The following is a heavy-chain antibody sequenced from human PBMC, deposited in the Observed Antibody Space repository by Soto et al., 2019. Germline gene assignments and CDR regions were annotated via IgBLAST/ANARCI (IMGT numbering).Heavy chain of an antibody. Sequence: QVQLVQSGAEVKKPGSSVKVSCKASGGTFSSYAISWVRQAPGQGLEWMGGIIPIFGTANYAQKFQGRVTITAYESTSTAYMELRSLRSEDTSVYSCAICTCNKLLIWYYYCMNVWGQGTTVTVSS. J-gene: IGHJ6*02. CDR1: GGTFSSYA. CDR3: AICTCNKLLIWYYYCMNV. V-gene: IGHV1-69*01. CDR2: IIPIFGTA. D-gene: IGHD2-8*01.